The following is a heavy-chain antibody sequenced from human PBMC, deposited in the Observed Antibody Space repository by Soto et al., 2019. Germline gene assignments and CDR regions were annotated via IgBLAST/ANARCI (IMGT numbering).Heavy chain of an antibody. CDR3: ARAVYYDSSGYYPPLFDY. V-gene: IGHV1-8*01. Sequence: QVQLVQSGAEVKKPGASVKVSCKASGYTFTSYDINWVRQATGQGLEWMGWMNPNSGNTGYAQKFQGRVTMTRNTSISTAYRELSSLRSEDTAVYYCARAVYYDSSGYYPPLFDYWGQGTLVTVSS. CDR1: GYTFTSYD. D-gene: IGHD3-22*01. CDR2: MNPNSGNT. J-gene: IGHJ4*02.